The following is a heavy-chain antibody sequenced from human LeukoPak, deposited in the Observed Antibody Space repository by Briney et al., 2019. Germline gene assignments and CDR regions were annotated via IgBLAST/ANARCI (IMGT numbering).Heavy chain of an antibody. D-gene: IGHD6-19*01. CDR3: AKAVAGTHWLDP. Sequence: GGSLRLSCAASGFTVSSNYMSWARQAPGKGLEWVSVIYSGGSTYYADSVKGRFTMSRENAKNSLHLQMNSLRVGDTAVYYCAKAVAGTHWLDPWGQGTLVTVSS. J-gene: IGHJ5*02. CDR2: IYSGGST. V-gene: IGHV3-53*01. CDR1: GFTVSSNY.